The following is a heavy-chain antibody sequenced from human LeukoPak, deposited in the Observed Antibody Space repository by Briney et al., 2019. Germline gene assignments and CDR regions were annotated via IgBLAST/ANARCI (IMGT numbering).Heavy chain of an antibody. CDR3: ARGQPTYYYDSSGPAASDY. V-gene: IGHV3-48*03. D-gene: IGHD3-22*01. CDR1: GFTFSKYW. Sequence: GGSLRLSCAASGFTFSKYWMLWVRQAPGKGLEWVSYISSSGSTIYYADSVKGRFTISRDNAKNSLYLQMNSLRAEDTAVYYCARGQPTYYYDSSGPAASDYWGQGTLVTVSS. J-gene: IGHJ4*02. CDR2: ISSSGSTI.